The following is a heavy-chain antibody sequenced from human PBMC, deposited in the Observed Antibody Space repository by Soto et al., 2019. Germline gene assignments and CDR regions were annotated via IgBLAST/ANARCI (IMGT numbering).Heavy chain of an antibody. J-gene: IGHJ6*03. CDR1: GYIFTNYW. CDR3: ARHQGTSWRGRYQYYFMDV. Sequence: PGESLKISCQVSGYIFTNYWIGWVRQMPGKGLEWMGIIYPDDSDTRYSPSIQGQVTISADKSISTAYLQWSSLEASDTAVYYCARHQGTSWRGRYQYYFMDVWGKGTTVTVSS. D-gene: IGHD3-16*01. V-gene: IGHV5-51*01. CDR2: IYPDDSDT.